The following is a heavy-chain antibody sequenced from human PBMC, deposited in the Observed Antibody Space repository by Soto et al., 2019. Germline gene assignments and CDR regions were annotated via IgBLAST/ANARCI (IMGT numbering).Heavy chain of an antibody. V-gene: IGHV1-18*01. J-gene: IGHJ2*01. CDR2: IVPYNGNT. Sequence: QAQLVQSGAEVKKPGASVKVSCQAGGYTFADYGISWVRQAPGQGLEWVGWIVPYNGNTNYAQNLQDRVTMTTDTSPNPAYMELRSLRSDDTALYYCARCYCTVGSCYTCWHFDLWGRGTLLTVSS. CDR3: ARCYCTVGSCYTCWHFDL. CDR1: GYTFADYG. D-gene: IGHD2-15*01.